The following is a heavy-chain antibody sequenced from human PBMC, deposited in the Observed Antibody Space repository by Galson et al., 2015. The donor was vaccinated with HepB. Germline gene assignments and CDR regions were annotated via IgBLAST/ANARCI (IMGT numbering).Heavy chain of an antibody. Sequence: SLRLSCAASGFTFSSYSMNWVRQAPGKGLGWVSSISSSSSYIYYADSVKGRFTISRDNAKNSLYLQMNSLRAEDTAVYYCAPLGIAVAGHYWGQGTLVTVSS. J-gene: IGHJ4*02. CDR2: ISSSSSYI. D-gene: IGHD6-19*01. CDR1: GFTFSSYS. V-gene: IGHV3-21*01. CDR3: APLGIAVAGHY.